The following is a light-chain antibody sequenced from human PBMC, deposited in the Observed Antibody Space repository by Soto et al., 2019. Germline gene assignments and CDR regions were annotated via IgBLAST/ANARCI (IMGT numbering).Light chain of an antibody. J-gene: IGLJ2*01. Sequence: QSALTQPASVSGSPGQSITISCTGTSSDVGGLNYVSWYQLHPGKAPKLMIYEVTNRPSGISNRFSGSKSGNTASLTISGLQAEDEADYYCSSYTSSAYVVFGGGTKVTVL. V-gene: IGLV2-14*01. CDR1: SSDVGGLNY. CDR3: SSYTSSAYVV. CDR2: EVT.